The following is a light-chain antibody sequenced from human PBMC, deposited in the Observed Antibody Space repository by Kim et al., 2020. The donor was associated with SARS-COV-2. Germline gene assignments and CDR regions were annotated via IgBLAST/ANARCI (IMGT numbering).Light chain of an antibody. V-gene: IGLV2-14*04. Sequence: GQSLTIACTGNSSDVGAYNSVSGFQQHPGKAPKLMIYDVSRRPSGVSNRFSGSKSGNTASLTISGLQAEDEADYYCSSYTTRSTWVFGGGTQLTVL. CDR1: SSDVGAYNS. CDR3: SSYTTRSTWV. J-gene: IGLJ3*02. CDR2: DVS.